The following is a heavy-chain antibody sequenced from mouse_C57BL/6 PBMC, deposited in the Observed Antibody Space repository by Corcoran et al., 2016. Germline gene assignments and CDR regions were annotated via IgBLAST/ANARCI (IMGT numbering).Heavy chain of an antibody. Sequence: EVQLQQSGPELVKPGASVKISCKASGYTFTDYYMNWVKQSHGKSLEWIGDINPNNGGTSYNQKFKGKATLTVDKSSSTAYMELRSLTSEDSAVYYCARDDGYYYYWGQGTTLTVSS. D-gene: IGHD2-3*01. CDR3: ARDDGYYYY. J-gene: IGHJ2*01. V-gene: IGHV1-26*01. CDR1: GYTFTDYY. CDR2: INPNNGGT.